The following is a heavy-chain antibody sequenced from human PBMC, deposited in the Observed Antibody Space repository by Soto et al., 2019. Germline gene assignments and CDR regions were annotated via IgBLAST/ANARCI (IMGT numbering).Heavy chain of an antibody. J-gene: IGHJ4*02. CDR2: IYYSGST. CDR1: GGSISSYY. V-gene: IGHV4-59*08. Sequence: QVQLQESGPGLVKPSETLSLTCTVSGGSISSYYWSWIRQPPGKGLEWIGYIYYSGSTNYNPSLKSRVTISVDTSKNQFSLKLSSVTAADTAVYYCVRHVQWLVTLDYWGQGTLVTVSS. CDR3: VRHVQWLVTLDY. D-gene: IGHD6-19*01.